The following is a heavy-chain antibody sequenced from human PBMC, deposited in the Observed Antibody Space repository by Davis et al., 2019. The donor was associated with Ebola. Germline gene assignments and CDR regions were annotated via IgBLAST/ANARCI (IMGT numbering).Heavy chain of an antibody. CDR2: IYYSGST. Sequence: SETLSLTCTVSGGSISSSSYYWGWIRQPPGKGLEWIGSIYYSGSTNYNPSLKSRVTISVDTSKNQFSLKLSSVTAADTTVYYCARGPGYYYDSSGYYSLRYFDLWGRGTLVTVSS. D-gene: IGHD3-22*01. CDR1: GGSISSSSYY. V-gene: IGHV4-39*07. J-gene: IGHJ2*01. CDR3: ARGPGYYYDSSGYYSLRYFDL.